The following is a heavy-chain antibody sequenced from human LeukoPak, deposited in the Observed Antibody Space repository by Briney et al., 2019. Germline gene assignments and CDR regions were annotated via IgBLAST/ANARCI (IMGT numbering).Heavy chain of an antibody. Sequence: GGSLRLSCAASGFTFSDYYMSWIRQAPGKGLEWVSYISSSGSTIYYADSVKGRFTISRDNAKNSLYLQMNSLRAEDTAAYYCARGYYDILTGYYYYYYYGMDVWGQGTTVTVSS. V-gene: IGHV3-11*01. CDR3: ARGYYDILTGYYYYYYYGMDV. J-gene: IGHJ6*02. D-gene: IGHD3-9*01. CDR2: ISSSGSTI. CDR1: GFTFSDYY.